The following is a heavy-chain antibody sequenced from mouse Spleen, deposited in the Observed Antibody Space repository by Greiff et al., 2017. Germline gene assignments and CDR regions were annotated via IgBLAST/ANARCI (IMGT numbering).Heavy chain of an antibody. CDR3: TTLITTVVSYFDY. CDR1: GYAFSSYW. J-gene: IGHJ2*01. Sequence: VQLQQSGAELVKPGASVKISCKASGYAFSSYWMNWVKQRPGKGLEWIGQIYPGDGDTNYNGKFKGKATLTADKSSSTAYMQLSSLTSEDTAVYYCTTLITTVVSYFDYWGQGTTLTVSS. CDR2: IYPGDGDT. V-gene: IGHV1-80*01. D-gene: IGHD1-1*01.